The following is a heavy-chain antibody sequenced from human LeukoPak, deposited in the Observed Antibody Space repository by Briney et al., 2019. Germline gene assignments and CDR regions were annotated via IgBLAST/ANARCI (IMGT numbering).Heavy chain of an antibody. D-gene: IGHD3-22*01. CDR3: ARGYLVGYYDSSGYYYYFDY. CDR1: GGSFSGYY. J-gene: IGHJ4*02. Sequence: SETLSLTCAVYGGSFSGYYWSWIRQPPGKGLEWIGEINHSGSTNYNPSLKSRVNISVDTSKNQFSLKLSSVTAADTAVYYCARGYLVGYYDSSGYYYYFDYWGQGTLVTVSS. V-gene: IGHV4-34*01. CDR2: INHSGST.